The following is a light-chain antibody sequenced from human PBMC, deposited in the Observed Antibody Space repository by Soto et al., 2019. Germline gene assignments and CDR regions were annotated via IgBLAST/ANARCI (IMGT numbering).Light chain of an antibody. CDR2: VSS. Sequence: EIVLTQSPGTLSLSPGERATLSCGASQSVSSSYLSWYQQKPGQTPRLLIYVSSGRATGIPDRFSASGSGTDFTINISRLEPEDFAVYYCQQYGSSPPVTFGQGTRLEIK. V-gene: IGKV3-20*01. CDR1: QSVSSSY. J-gene: IGKJ5*01. CDR3: QQYGSSPPVT.